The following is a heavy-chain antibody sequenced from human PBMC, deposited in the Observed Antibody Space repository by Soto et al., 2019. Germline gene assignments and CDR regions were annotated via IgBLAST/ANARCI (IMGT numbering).Heavy chain of an antibody. CDR1: GFTFSSYG. D-gene: IGHD1-20*01. Sequence: PGGSLRLSCAASGFTFSSYGMHWVRQAPGKGLEWVAVISYDGSNKYYADYVKGRYTISRDNSKNTLYLQMNSLRAEDTAVYYCAKSGITGTRAYFDYWGQGTLVTVSS. CDR3: AKSGITGTRAYFDY. J-gene: IGHJ4*02. V-gene: IGHV3-30*18. CDR2: ISYDGSNK.